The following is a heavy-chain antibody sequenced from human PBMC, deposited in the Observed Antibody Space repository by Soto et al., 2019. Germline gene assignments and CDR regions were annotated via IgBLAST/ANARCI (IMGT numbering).Heavy chain of an antibody. CDR1: GGTFSSYA. CDR2: IIPIFGTA. Sequence: QVQLVQSGAEVKKPGSXXKVSCKASGGTFSSYAISWVRQAPGQGLEWMGGIIPIFGTANYAQKFQGRVTITADKSTSTAYMELSSLRSEDTAVYYCARDTEVVPAAISGLGWFDPWGQGTLVTVSS. J-gene: IGHJ5*02. D-gene: IGHD2-2*02. CDR3: ARDTEVVPAAISGLGWFDP. V-gene: IGHV1-69*06.